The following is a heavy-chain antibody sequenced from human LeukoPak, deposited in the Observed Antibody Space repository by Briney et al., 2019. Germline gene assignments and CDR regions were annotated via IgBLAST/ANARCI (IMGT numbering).Heavy chain of an antibody. D-gene: IGHD1-26*01. CDR2: ISYDGSNK. J-gene: IGHJ4*02. CDR1: GFTFSSYA. Sequence: GGSLRLSCAASGFTFSSYAMHWVRQAPGKGLEWVAVISYDGSNKYYADSVKGRFTISRDNSKNTLYLQMNSLRAEDTAVYYCARGGWRWELLRLDYWGQGTLVTVSS. CDR3: ARGGWRWELLRLDY. V-gene: IGHV3-30*04.